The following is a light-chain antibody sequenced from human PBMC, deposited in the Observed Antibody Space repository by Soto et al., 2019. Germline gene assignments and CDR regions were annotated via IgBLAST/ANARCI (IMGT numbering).Light chain of an antibody. CDR3: QQYYETPPFS. CDR2: WAS. CDR1: HSVLYSSNNKNY. J-gene: IGKJ5*01. Sequence: DIVMTQSPDSLAVSLGERATINCKSSHSVLYSSNNKNYLAWYQHKPGQPPKLLIYWASARESGVPDRFSGGGAGTDCTLTISSLQAEDVAIYDCQQYYETPPFSFGQGTRLEIK. V-gene: IGKV4-1*01.